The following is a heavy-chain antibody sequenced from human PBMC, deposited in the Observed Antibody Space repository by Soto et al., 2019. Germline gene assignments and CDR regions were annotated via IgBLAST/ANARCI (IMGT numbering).Heavy chain of an antibody. Sequence: QVQLVQSGAEVKKSGSSVKVSCKSSGDTFISYAISWVRQAPGQGLEWMGGVVPMFGIPNYAQKFQGRVTIIADESTSTAYLELSSLTTEDTAVYYCARDSSTVETAMVSQYFYGMDVWGQGTTVTVSS. D-gene: IGHD5-18*01. CDR2: VVPMFGIP. CDR1: GDTFISYA. CDR3: ARDSSTVETAMVSQYFYGMDV. J-gene: IGHJ6*02. V-gene: IGHV1-69*12.